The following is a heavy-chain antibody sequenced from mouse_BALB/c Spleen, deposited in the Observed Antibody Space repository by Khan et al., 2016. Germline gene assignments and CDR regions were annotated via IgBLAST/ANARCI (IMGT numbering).Heavy chain of an antibody. J-gene: IGHJ4*01. Sequence: EVQLQESGGDLVQPGGPPKPSCAASGFTFSGFGMHWVRQAPEKGLEWVAYISSSSTHIYYADTVKGRFTLSRDNPKSTLFLQMTSLRSEDTAMYDCARMWGSYAIDYWDPCSSGTGSS. D-gene: IGHD3-1*01. CDR1: GFTFSGFG. CDR3: ARMWGSYAIDY. CDR2: ISSSSTHI. V-gene: IGHV5-17*02.